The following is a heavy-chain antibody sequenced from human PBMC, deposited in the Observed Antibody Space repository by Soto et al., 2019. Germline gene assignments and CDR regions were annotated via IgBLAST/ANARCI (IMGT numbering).Heavy chain of an antibody. Sequence: QIQLVQSGAEVKKPGASVKVSCKASGYTFSSYHITWVRQAPGQGLEWMGWISAYNGNTKYAQNLQGRVTMTTDPSTSTAYIELRSLRSDDTAVYYCASGLPPVDYWGQGTLVTVSS. CDR2: ISAYNGNT. V-gene: IGHV1-18*01. CDR1: GYTFSSYH. J-gene: IGHJ4*02. CDR3: ASGLPPVDY.